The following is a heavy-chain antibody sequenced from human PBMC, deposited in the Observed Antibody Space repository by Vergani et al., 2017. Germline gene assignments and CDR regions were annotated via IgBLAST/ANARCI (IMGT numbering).Heavy chain of an antibody. Sequence: VQLVESGGGLVKRGGSLRLSCAASGFTFSSYGMHWVRQAPGKGLEWVAVISYDGSNKYYADSVKGRFTISRDNSKNMLFLQMNNLRTEDTAIYYCAKQYFVSGNYLFDYWGQGTLVTVSS. CDR3: AKQYFVSGNYLFDY. CDR2: ISYDGSNK. V-gene: IGHV3-30*18. D-gene: IGHD3-10*01. J-gene: IGHJ4*02. CDR1: GFTFSSYG.